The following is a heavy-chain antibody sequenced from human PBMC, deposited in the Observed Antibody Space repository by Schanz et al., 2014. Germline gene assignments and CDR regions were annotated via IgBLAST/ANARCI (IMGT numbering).Heavy chain of an antibody. Sequence: EVQLVESGGGLVQPGGSLRLSCGGSGFTFSSYAMSWVRQAPGKGLEWVSDISSGSSYANYADSVKGRFTISRDNAKNSLYLQMNSLRAEDTSVYFCARVRRRIATPSTPSFRNYYYYAMDVWGQGTTVAVPS. D-gene: IGHD6-13*01. CDR3: ARVRRRIATPSTPSFRNYYYYAMDV. J-gene: IGHJ6*02. V-gene: IGHV3-21*05. CDR2: ISSGSSYA. CDR1: GFTFSSYA.